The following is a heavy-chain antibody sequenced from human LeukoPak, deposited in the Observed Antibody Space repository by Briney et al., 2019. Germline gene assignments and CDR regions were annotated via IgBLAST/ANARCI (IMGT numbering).Heavy chain of an antibody. CDR3: ARKDSYYFDY. D-gene: IGHD2-15*01. J-gene: IGHJ4*02. CDR1: GGSFSGYY. CDR2: INHSGST. Sequence: PSETLSLTCAVYGGSFSGYYWSWIRQPPGKGLEWIGEINHSGSTNYNPSLKSRVTISVDTSKNQFSLKLSSVTAADTAVYYCARKDSYYFDYWGRGTLVTVSS. V-gene: IGHV4-34*01.